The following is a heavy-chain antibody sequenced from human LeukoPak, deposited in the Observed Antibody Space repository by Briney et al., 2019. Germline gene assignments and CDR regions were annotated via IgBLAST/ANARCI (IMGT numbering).Heavy chain of an antibody. Sequence: SSETLSLTCTVSGGSISSYYWSWIRQPPGKGLEWIGYIYYSGSTNYNPSLKSRVTISVDTSKNQFSLKLSSVTAADTAVYYCARHRSRGWIAAAGGNWFDPWGQGTLVTVSS. V-gene: IGHV4-59*08. D-gene: IGHD6-13*01. CDR2: IYYSGST. CDR1: GGSISSYY. CDR3: ARHRSRGWIAAAGGNWFDP. J-gene: IGHJ5*02.